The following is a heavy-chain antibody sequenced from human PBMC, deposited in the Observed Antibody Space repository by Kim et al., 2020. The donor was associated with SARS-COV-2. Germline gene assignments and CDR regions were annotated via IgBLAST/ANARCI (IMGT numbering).Heavy chain of an antibody. J-gene: IGHJ3*02. Sequence: GGSLRLSCAASGFTFSSYSMNWVRQAPGKGLEWVSSISSSSSYIYYADSVKGRFTISRDNAKNSLYLQMNSLRAEDTAVYYCATVNYYYDSSGHRDAFDIWGQGTMVTVSS. V-gene: IGHV3-21*01. CDR2: ISSSSSYI. CDR1: GFTFSSYS. CDR3: ATVNYYYDSSGHRDAFDI. D-gene: IGHD3-22*01.